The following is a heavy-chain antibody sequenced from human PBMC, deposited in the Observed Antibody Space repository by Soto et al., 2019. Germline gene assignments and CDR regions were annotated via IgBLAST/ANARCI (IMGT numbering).Heavy chain of an antibody. J-gene: IGHJ4*02. Sequence: PGGSLRLSCAASGFTFISYAMSWVRQAPGKGLEWVSTISGSGGNTYYADSVKGRFTISRDNSKNTLYLQMNNLRAEDTAIYYCATSSGITIFGVLTYFDYWGQGTLVTVSS. D-gene: IGHD3-3*01. CDR2: ISGSGGNT. CDR3: ATSSGITIFGVLTYFDY. V-gene: IGHV3-23*01. CDR1: GFTFISYA.